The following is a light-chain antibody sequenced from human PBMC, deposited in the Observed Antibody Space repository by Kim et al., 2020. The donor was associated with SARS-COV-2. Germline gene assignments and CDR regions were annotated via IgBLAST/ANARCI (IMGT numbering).Light chain of an antibody. Sequence: TVTISSPRSSGRHASTYVQWYQQRPGSAPTTVIYEDNQRPSGVPDRFSGSIDSSSNSASLTISGLKTEDEADYYCQSYDSSRGIWVFGGGTQLTVL. J-gene: IGLJ3*02. V-gene: IGLV6-57*03. CDR2: EDN. CDR3: QSYDSSRGIWV. CDR1: SGRHASTY.